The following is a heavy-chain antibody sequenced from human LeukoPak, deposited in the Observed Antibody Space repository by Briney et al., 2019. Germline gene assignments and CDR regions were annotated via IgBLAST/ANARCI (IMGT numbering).Heavy chain of an antibody. Sequence: PSETLSLTCAVYGGSFSGYYCSWIRQPPGKGLEWIGEINHSGSTNYNPSLKSRVTISVDTSKNQFSLKLSSVTAADTAVYYCARAESYSGYDLGFDYWGQGTLVTVSS. CDR3: ARAESYSGYDLGFDY. D-gene: IGHD5-12*01. CDR1: GGSFSGYY. V-gene: IGHV4-34*01. J-gene: IGHJ4*02. CDR2: INHSGST.